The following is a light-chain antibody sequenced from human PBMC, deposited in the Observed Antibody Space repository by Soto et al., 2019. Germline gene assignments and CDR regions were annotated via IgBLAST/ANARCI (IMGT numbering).Light chain of an antibody. CDR1: QDINVY. CDR3: QHYNSYSEA. Sequence: DIQMTQSPSSVSASIGDTVTITCRASQDINVYLNWYQQKPGEVPKLLIYAASTLHSGVPSRFTGSGSGTEFTLTISSLQPDDFATYYCQHYNSYSEAFGQGTKVDIK. V-gene: IGKV1-16*01. J-gene: IGKJ1*01. CDR2: AAS.